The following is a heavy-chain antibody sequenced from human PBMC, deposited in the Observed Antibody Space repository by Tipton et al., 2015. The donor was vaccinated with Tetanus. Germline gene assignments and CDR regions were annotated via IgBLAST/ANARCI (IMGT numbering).Heavy chain of an antibody. CDR3: ARVFIAVAGHNWFDP. CDR2: INPSGGST. CDR1: GHTFTSYY. Sequence: QLVQSGAEVKKPGASVKVSCKASGHTFTSYYMHWVRQAPGQGLEWMGIINPSGGSTSYAQKFQGRVTMTRDTSTSTVYMELSSLRSEDTAVYYCARVFIAVAGHNWFDPWGQGTLVTVSS. J-gene: IGHJ5*02. D-gene: IGHD6-19*01. V-gene: IGHV1-46*01.